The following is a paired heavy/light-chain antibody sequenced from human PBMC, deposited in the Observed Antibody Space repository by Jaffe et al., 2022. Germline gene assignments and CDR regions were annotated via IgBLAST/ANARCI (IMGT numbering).Heavy chain of an antibody. D-gene: IGHD1-26*01. V-gene: IGHV3-72*01. Sequence: EVQLVESGGGLVQPGGSLRLSCAASGFTFSDHYMEWVRQAPGKGLEWVGLTRNKANSYTTEYAASVKGRFTISRDDSKNSLYLQMNSLETEDTAVYYCAGRRTVGTGFDYWGQGTLVTVSS. CDR2: TRNKANSYTT. CDR1: GFTFSDHY. J-gene: IGHJ4*02. CDR3: AGRRTVGTGFDY.
Light chain of an antibody. V-gene: IGKV1-9*01. Sequence: DIQLTQSPSFLSASVGDRLTITCRASQGISSYLTWYQQKAGKAPKLLINRASTLQSGVPSRFSGSGSGTEFTLTISSLQPEDFATYYCQQVNSYPLTFGPGTKVDIK. CDR2: RAS. J-gene: IGKJ3*01. CDR3: QQVNSYPLT. CDR1: QGISSY.